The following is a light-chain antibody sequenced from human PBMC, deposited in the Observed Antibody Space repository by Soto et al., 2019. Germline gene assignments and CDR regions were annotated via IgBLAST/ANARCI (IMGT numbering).Light chain of an antibody. CDR2: GAS. CDR1: QSVSTN. Sequence: EIVMTQSPATLSVSPGASATLSCRARQSVSTNLAWYQQKPGQVPRVLIYGASTRATEIPARFSGSGSETDFTLTISGLEPEDFAVYHCQQYGSSPKTFGQGTKVDIK. V-gene: IGKV3-20*01. CDR3: QQYGSSPKT. J-gene: IGKJ1*01.